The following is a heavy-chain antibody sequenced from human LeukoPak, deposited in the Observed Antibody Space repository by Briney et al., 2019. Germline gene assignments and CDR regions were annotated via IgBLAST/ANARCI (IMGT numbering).Heavy chain of an antibody. V-gene: IGHV1-46*01. D-gene: IGHD2-2*01. CDR3: ARDVVVVPSAHYTMDV. CDR1: GYTFSTYY. Sequence: GASVKVSCNASGYTFSTYYMHWVRQAPGQGLEWMGLINPSGGSTSYAQKFQGRVTMTRDTSTSTVYMGLSSLRSEDTAVYYCARDVVVVPSAHYTMDVWGQGTTVTVSS. CDR2: INPSGGST. J-gene: IGHJ6*02.